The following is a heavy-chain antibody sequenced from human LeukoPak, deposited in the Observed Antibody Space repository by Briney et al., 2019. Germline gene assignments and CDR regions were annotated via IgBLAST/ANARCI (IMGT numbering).Heavy chain of an antibody. CDR1: GGSFSGYY. D-gene: IGHD3-22*01. Sequence: SETLSLTCAVYGGSFSGYYWSWIRQPPGKGLEWIGEIDHSGSTNYNPSLKSRVTISVDTSKNQFSLKLSSVTAADTAVYYCARGRSGYYDSSGYYYVDWYFDLWGRGTLVTVSS. CDR3: ARGRSGYYDSSGYYYVDWYFDL. CDR2: IDHSGST. J-gene: IGHJ2*01. V-gene: IGHV4-34*01.